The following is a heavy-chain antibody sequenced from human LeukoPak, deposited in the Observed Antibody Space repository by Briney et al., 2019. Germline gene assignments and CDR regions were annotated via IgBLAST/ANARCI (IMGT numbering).Heavy chain of an antibody. CDR1: GFTFSNYA. D-gene: IGHD3-16*01. CDR3: ARAPIPYDRSRTDYRFDP. Sequence: PGGSLRLSCAASGFTFSNYAMSWLRQAPGKGLEWIGYIYYSGSTNYNPSLKSRVTISLDTSKSQFSLKLTSVTAADTAVYYCARAPIPYDRSRTDYRFDPWGQGTLVTVAS. J-gene: IGHJ5*02. V-gene: IGHV4-59*01. CDR2: IYYSGST.